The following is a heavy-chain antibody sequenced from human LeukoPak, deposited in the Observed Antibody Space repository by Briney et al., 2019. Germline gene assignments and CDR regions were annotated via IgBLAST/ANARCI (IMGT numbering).Heavy chain of an antibody. CDR3: ARDAEFTGYYYDSSGYLRADY. Sequence: GASVKVSCKASGYTFTNYAIHWVRQAPGQGLEWMGWISAYNGNTNYAQKLQGRVTMTTDTSTSTAYMELRSLRSDDTAVYYCARDAEFTGYYYDSSGYLRADYWGQGTLVTVSS. J-gene: IGHJ4*02. CDR2: ISAYNGNT. D-gene: IGHD3-22*01. CDR1: GYTFTNYA. V-gene: IGHV1-18*01.